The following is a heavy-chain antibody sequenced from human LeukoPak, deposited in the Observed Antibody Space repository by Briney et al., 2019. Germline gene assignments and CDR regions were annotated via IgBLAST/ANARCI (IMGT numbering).Heavy chain of an antibody. CDR3: AKDGSMPWGYYMDV. J-gene: IGHJ6*03. D-gene: IGHD2/OR15-2a*01. V-gene: IGHV3-21*01. CDR1: GFTFSSYE. CDR2: ISPTSSYI. Sequence: GGSLRLSCAASGFTFSSYEMNWVRQAPGKGLEWVSSISPTSSYISYADSVKGRFTISRDNAKNSLYLQMNSLRAEDTAVYYCAKDGSMPWGYYMDVWGKGTTVTISS.